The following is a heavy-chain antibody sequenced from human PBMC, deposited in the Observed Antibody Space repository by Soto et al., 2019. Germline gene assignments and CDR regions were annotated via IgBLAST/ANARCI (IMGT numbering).Heavy chain of an antibody. CDR3: ARDLDGSGSYYTDY. CDR1: GYTFNIYG. V-gene: IGHV1-18*01. CDR2: ISPYNGNQ. Sequence: ASVEVSCKASGYTFNIYGINWVRQAPGQGLEWMGWISPYNGNQKYAQNLQGRVTMTTDTSTSTAYMELRSLRSDDTPMYYCARDLDGSGSYYTDYWGQGTLVTVSS. D-gene: IGHD3-10*01. J-gene: IGHJ4*02.